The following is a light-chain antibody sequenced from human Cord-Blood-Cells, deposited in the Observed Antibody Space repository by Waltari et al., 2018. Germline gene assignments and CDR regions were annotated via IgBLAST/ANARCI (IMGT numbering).Light chain of an antibody. CDR2: WAS. CDR3: QQYYSTPWT. CDR1: RSVLYSSNHKNY. V-gene: IGKV4-1*01. J-gene: IGKJ1*01. Sequence: DIVMTQSPDSLAVSLGARATINCKSSRSVLYSSNHKNYLAWYQQKPGQPPKLLIYWASTRESGVPDRFSGSGSGTDFTLTISSLQAEDVAVYYCQQYYSTPWTFGQGTKVEIK.